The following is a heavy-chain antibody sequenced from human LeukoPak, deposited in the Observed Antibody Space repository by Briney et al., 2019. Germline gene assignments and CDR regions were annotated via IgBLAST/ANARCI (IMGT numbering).Heavy chain of an antibody. Sequence: GGSLRLSCAASGFTFSSYSMNWVRQAPGKGLEWVSYISSSSSYIYYADSVKGRFTISRDNAKNSLYLQMNSLRAADTAVYYCASLTDIEAGAVRYWGQGTLVTVSS. CDR1: GFTFSSYS. CDR3: ASLTDIEAGAVRY. D-gene: IGHD1-26*01. CDR2: ISSSSSYI. J-gene: IGHJ4*02. V-gene: IGHV3-21*01.